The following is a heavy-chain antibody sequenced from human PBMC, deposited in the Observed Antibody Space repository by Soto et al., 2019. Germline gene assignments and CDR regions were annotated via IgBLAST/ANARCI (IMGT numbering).Heavy chain of an antibody. V-gene: IGHV4-59*08. CDR3: ARLLRGRYYFDY. Sequence: SETLSLTCTVSGGSISSYYWSWIRQPPGKGLEWIGYIYYSGSTTYNPSLKSRVTISVDTSKNQFSLKLISVTAADTAVYYCARLLRGRYYFDYWGQGTLVTVSS. CDR1: GGSISSYY. J-gene: IGHJ4*02. CDR2: IYYSGST. D-gene: IGHD6-25*01.